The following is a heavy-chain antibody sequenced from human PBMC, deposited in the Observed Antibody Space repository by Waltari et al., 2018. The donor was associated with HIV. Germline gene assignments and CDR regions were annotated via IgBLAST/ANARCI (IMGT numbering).Heavy chain of an antibody. V-gene: IGHV3-21*01. Sequence: EVQLVESGGGLVKPGGSLRLSCAASGFTFSNFGMNWVRQAPGKGLEWVSSISSSSNFIYYADSVRGRFTISRDNANNSLYLQMNSLRDEDTAVYYCARDIGVVTAQFDAFDIWGQGTMVTVSS. J-gene: IGHJ3*02. CDR3: ARDIGVVTAQFDAFDI. CDR2: ISSSSNFI. D-gene: IGHD2-21*02. CDR1: GFTFSNFG.